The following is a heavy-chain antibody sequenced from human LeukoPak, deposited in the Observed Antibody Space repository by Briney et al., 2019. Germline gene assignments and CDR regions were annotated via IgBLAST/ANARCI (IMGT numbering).Heavy chain of an antibody. V-gene: IGHV3-21*01. CDR1: GFTFSSYG. CDR3: ARDVYGSGSYPGPADY. Sequence: PGGSLRLSCAASGFTFSSYGVNWVRQAPGKGLQWVSSISSTSTYIYYADSLKGRFTISRDNAKNSLYLQMNSLRAEDTAVYYCARDVYGSGSYPGPADYWGQGTLVTVSS. D-gene: IGHD3-10*01. CDR2: ISSTSTYI. J-gene: IGHJ4*02.